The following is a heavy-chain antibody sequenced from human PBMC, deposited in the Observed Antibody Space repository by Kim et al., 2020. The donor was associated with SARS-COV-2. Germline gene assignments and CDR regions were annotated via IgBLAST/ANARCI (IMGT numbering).Heavy chain of an antibody. CDR3: AKAGSVGTYYYYGLDV. V-gene: IGHV3-33*06. CDR1: GFTFKNYG. D-gene: IGHD7-27*01. J-gene: IGHJ6*02. CDR2: IWFDGSNA. Sequence: GGSLRLSCTTSGFTFKNYGMHWVRQAPGKGLEWVAVIWFDGSNAFYEDSLKDRFTISRDNFKNILYLHMNSLRAEDTAVYYCAKAGSVGTYYYYGLDVWGQGTTVTVSS.